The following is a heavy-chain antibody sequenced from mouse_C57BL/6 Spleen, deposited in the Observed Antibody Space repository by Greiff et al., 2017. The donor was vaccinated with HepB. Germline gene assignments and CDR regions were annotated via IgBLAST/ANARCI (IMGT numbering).Heavy chain of an antibody. V-gene: IGHV1-74*01. CDR1: GYTFTSYW. Sequence: QVQLQQPGAELVKPGASVKVSCKASGYTFTSYWMHWVKQRPGQGLEWIGRIHPSDSDTNYNQKFKGKATLTVDKSSSTAYMQLSSLTSEDSAVYYCATPIYYGYDGEFAYWGQGTLVTVSA. D-gene: IGHD2-2*01. J-gene: IGHJ3*01. CDR3: ATPIYYGYDGEFAY. CDR2: IHPSDSDT.